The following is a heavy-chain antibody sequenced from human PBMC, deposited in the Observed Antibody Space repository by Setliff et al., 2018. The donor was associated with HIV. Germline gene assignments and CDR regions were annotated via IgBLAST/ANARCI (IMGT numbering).Heavy chain of an antibody. V-gene: IGHV1-46*01. Sequence: GSVKVSCQASRYTFSSYYLHWMRQAPGQGLEWMAMIDTTGSTFYAQTFQGRITMTRDTSTSAIYMELTGLRSEGTAVYYCAREGLLVTTVGGAYWYHGMDVWGQGTTVTVSS. CDR1: RYTFSSYY. D-gene: IGHD4-4*01. CDR2: IDTTGST. J-gene: IGHJ6*02. CDR3: AREGLLVTTVGGAYWYHGMDV.